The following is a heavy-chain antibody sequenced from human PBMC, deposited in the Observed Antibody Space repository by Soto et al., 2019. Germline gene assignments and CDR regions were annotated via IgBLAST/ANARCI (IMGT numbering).Heavy chain of an antibody. CDR3: ARGTLPYGDEYHGFDY. CDR2: IIPIFGTA. J-gene: IGHJ4*02. CDR1: GGTFSSYA. D-gene: IGHD4-17*01. V-gene: IGHV1-69*13. Sequence: SVKVSCKASGGTFSSYAISWVRQAPGQGLEWMGGIIPIFGTANYAQKFQGRVTITADESTSTAYMELSSLRSEDTAVYYCARGTLPYGDEYHGFDYWGQGTLVTVSS.